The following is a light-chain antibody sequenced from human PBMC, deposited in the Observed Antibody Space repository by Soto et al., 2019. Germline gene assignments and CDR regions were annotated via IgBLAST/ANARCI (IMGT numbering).Light chain of an antibody. CDR2: EVS. CDR1: TSDFGGYNY. Sequence: QSALTQPASVSGSPGQSITISCTGTTSDFGGYNYVSWYQQHPGKVPKLLIHEVSNRPSGVSNRFSGSKSGNTASLTISGLQAEDEADYYCLSKTSSISYVFGTGTKVTVL. CDR3: LSKTSSISYV. J-gene: IGLJ1*01. V-gene: IGLV2-14*01.